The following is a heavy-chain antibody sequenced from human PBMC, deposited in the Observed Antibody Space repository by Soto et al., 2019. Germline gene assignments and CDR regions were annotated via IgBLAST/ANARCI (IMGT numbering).Heavy chain of an antibody. Sequence: TLSLTCTVSGTSLNSGTNYWNWVRQPPGKALEWIGYIYGSGNTKYNPSLKSRVTISQDTSKNQVSLKMNSVTATDTAMYYCAGAWGPYWFDPWGQGILVTVSS. V-gene: IGHV4-61*01. J-gene: IGHJ5*02. CDR2: IYGSGNT. CDR3: AGAWGPYWFDP. CDR1: GTSLNSGTNY. D-gene: IGHD7-27*01.